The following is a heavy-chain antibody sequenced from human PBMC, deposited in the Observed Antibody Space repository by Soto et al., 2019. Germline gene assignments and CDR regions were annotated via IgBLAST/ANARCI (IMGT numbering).Heavy chain of an antibody. V-gene: IGHV4-39*01. J-gene: IGHJ4*02. Sequence: PSETLSLTCTVSGGSISSSSYYWGWIRQPPGKGLEWIGSIYYSGSTYYNPSLKSRVTISVDTSENQFSLKLSSVTAADTAVYYCARQGLRLGELSPIDYWGQGTLVTVSS. CDR3: ARQGLRLGELSPIDY. D-gene: IGHD3-16*02. CDR2: IYYSGST. CDR1: GGSISSSSYY.